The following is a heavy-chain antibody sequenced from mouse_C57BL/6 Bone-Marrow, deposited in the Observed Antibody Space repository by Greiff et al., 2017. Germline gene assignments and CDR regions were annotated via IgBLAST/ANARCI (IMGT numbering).Heavy chain of an antibody. D-gene: IGHD1-1*01. V-gene: IGHV2-6*03. CDR1: GFSLTSYG. J-gene: IGHJ4*01. Sequence: VQLQQSGPGLVAPSQSLSITCTVSGFSLTSYGVHWVRQPQGKGLEWLVMLWSDGSTTYNSALNSRLSISKDNSKSQVFLKMNSLHTDDTAMYYCARSGYGSSYGAMDYWGQGTSVTVSS. CDR3: ARSGYGSSYGAMDY. CDR2: LWSDGST.